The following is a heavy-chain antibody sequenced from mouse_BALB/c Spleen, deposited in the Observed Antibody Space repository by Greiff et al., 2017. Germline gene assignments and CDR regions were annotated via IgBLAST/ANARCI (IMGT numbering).Heavy chain of an antibody. V-gene: IGHV1-31*01. CDR3: ARGGYGSSGAMDY. D-gene: IGHD1-1*01. CDR2: INPYNGAT. Sequence: VQLQQSGPELVKPGASVKISCKASGYSFTGYYMHWVKQSHVKSLEWIGRINPYNGATSYNQNFKDKASLTVDKSSSTAYMELHSLTSEDSAVYYCARGGYGSSGAMDYWGQGTSVTVSS. J-gene: IGHJ4*01. CDR1: GYSFTGYY.